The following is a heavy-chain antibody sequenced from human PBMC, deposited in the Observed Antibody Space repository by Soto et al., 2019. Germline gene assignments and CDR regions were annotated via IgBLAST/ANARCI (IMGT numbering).Heavy chain of an antibody. V-gene: IGHV5-51*01. Sequence: GASLKISGKGSGYSFTSYWIDWVRQMPGKGLEWMGIIYPGDSDTRYSPSFQGQVTISADKSISTAYLQWSSLKASDTAMYYCARHGYYGSGSYDYYYMDVWGKGTTVTVSS. CDR2: IYPGDSDT. CDR1: GYSFTSYW. J-gene: IGHJ6*03. D-gene: IGHD3-10*01. CDR3: ARHGYYGSGSYDYYYMDV.